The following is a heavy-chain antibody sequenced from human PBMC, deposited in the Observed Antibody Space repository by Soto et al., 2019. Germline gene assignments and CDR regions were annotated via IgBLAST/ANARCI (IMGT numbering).Heavy chain of an antibody. D-gene: IGHD2-15*01. CDR1: GFTFSGST. CDR3: TGEYCTGGICYSGYFQH. Sequence: EVQLVQSGGGLVQPGGSLKLSCAASGFTFSGSTVHWVRQASGEGLQWVGRIRSKANDYATTYIASVKGRFTISRDDSSNTAYLQMSDLKTEDTAVYYCTGEYCTGGICYSGYFQHWGQGALVTVFS. J-gene: IGHJ1*01. CDR2: IRSKANDYAT. V-gene: IGHV3-73*02.